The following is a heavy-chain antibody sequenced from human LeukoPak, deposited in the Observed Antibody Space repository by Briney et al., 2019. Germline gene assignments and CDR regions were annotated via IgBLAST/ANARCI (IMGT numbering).Heavy chain of an antibody. J-gene: IGHJ4*02. CDR2: INQDGSDT. CDR1: GFIFSSYW. CDR3: ARERHFDY. Sequence: PGGSLRLSCAASGFIFSSYWMTWVRQAPGKGLEWVANINQDGSDTYYVDSVKGRFTISRDNAKNSLYLQMNSLRADDTAVYYCARERHFDYWGQGTLVTVSS. V-gene: IGHV3-7*01.